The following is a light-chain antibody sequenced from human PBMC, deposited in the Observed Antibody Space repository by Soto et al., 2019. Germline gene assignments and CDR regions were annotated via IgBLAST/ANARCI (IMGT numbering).Light chain of an antibody. J-gene: IGKJ1*01. CDR3: HQRQSWPRT. Sequence: EIVLTQSPATLSSFPGARLTLSCRASQAVNTRLAWYQHKPGQAPRLLIYLTYNRAAGIPARFSGSGSETDFTLTISDVEPEDFAVYYCHQRQSWPRTFGPGTKVDIK. CDR2: LTY. V-gene: IGKV3-11*01. CDR1: QAVNTR.